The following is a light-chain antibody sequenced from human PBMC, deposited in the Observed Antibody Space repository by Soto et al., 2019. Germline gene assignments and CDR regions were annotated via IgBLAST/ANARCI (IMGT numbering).Light chain of an antibody. V-gene: IGLV2-23*01. J-gene: IGLJ1*01. CDR2: EGS. CDR1: SSDVGGYKY. CDR3: CSYAGSSTPYV. Sequence: QSALTQPASVSGSPGQSITISCTGTSSDVGGYKYVSWYQQHPGKAPKLIIYEGSKRPSGVSNRFSGSKSGNTASLTISGLQAEDEADYYCCSYAGSSTPYVFGTGTKLTVL.